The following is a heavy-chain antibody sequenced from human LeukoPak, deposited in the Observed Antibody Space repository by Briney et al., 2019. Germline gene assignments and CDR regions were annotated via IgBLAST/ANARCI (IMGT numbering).Heavy chain of an antibody. CDR3: ARERGYSSSWYRLDY. Sequence: PGGSLRLSCAASGFTFSDYYMSWIRQAPGKGLEWVSYISSSSSYTNYADSVKGRFTISRDNAKNSLYLQMNSLRAEDTAVYYCARERGYSSSWYRLDYWGQEPWSPSPQ. D-gene: IGHD6-13*01. CDR1: GFTFSDYY. V-gene: IGHV3-11*06. J-gene: IGHJ4*01. CDR2: ISSSSSYT.